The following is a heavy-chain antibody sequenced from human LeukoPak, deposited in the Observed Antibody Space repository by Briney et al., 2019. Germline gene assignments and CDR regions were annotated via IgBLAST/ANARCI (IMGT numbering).Heavy chain of an antibody. Sequence: ASVKVSCKASGGTFSSYAISWVRQAPGQGLEWMGGIIPIFGTANYAQKFQGRVTITADESTSTAYMELSSLRSEDTAVYYCAYRRTASYYYYYGMDVWGQGTTVTVSS. J-gene: IGHJ6*02. D-gene: IGHD1-14*01. V-gene: IGHV1-69*13. CDR1: GGTFSSYA. CDR2: IIPIFGTA. CDR3: AYRRTASYYYYYGMDV.